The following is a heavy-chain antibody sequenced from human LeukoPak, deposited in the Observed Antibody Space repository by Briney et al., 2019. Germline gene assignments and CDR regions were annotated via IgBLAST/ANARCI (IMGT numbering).Heavy chain of an antibody. V-gene: IGHV4-59*01. CDR3: ARVLLWFGEPAVFDY. D-gene: IGHD3-10*01. J-gene: IGHJ4*02. CDR1: GTSINSYY. Sequence: SETLSLTCSFSGTSINSYYWTWIRQPPGKGLEWIGSSYYSGSTNYNPSLKSRVTISVDTSKNQFSLKLSSVTAADTAVYYCARVLLWFGEPAVFDYWGQGTLVTVSS. CDR2: SYYSGST.